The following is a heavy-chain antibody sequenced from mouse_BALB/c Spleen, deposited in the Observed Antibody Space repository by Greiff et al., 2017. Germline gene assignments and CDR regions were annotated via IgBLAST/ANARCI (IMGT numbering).Heavy chain of an antibody. J-gene: IGHJ2*01. Sequence: EVMLVESGGGLVQPGGSLKLSCAASGFTFSSYTMSWVRQTPEKRLEWVAYISNGGGSTYYPDTVKGRFTISRDNAKNTLYLQMSSLKSEDTAMYYCARYCNYYFDYWGQGTTLTVSS. CDR1: GFTFSSYT. CDR3: ARYCNYYFDY. CDR2: ISNGGGST. D-gene: IGHD2-1*01. V-gene: IGHV5-12-2*01.